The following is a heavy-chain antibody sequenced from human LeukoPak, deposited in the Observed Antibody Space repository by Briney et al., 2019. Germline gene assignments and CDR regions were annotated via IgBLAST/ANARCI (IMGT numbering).Heavy chain of an antibody. D-gene: IGHD3-3*01. J-gene: IGHJ6*03. Sequence: GGSLRLSCAASGFTFSSYWMSWVRQAPGKGLEWVANIKQDGSEKYYVDSVKGRFTISRDNAKNSLYLQMNSLRAEDTAVYYCARSHASVGITIFGVVIIGHDYYYMDVWGKGTTVTVSS. CDR1: GFTFSSYW. CDR2: IKQDGSEK. CDR3: ARSHASVGITIFGVVIIGHDYYYMDV. V-gene: IGHV3-7*01.